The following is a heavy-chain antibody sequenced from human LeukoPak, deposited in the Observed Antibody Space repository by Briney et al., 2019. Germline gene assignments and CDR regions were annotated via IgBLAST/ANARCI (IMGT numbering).Heavy chain of an antibody. J-gene: IGHJ4*02. CDR2: IYYSGST. V-gene: IGHV4-59*01. CDR1: GGSISSYY. Sequence: SETLSLTCTVSGGSISSYYWSWIRQPPGKGLEWIGYIYYSGSTNYNPSLKSRVTISVDTSKNQFSLKLSSVTAADTAVYYCARGYYGSGSYHKNYWGQGTLVTVSS. D-gene: IGHD3-10*01. CDR3: ARGYYGSGSYHKNY.